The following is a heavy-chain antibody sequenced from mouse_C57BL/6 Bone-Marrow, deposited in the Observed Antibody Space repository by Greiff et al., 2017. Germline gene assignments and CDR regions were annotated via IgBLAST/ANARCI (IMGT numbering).Heavy chain of an antibody. Sequence: QVQLQQSGPGLVQPSQSLSITCTVSGFSLTSYGVHWVRQSPGKGLEWLGVIWSGGSTDYNAAFISRLSISKDNTKRQVFFKMNRLQADDTAIYDCARRGGRLWLRDYYAMDDWGPGTSVTVSS. D-gene: IGHD2-2*01. CDR1: GFSLTSYG. V-gene: IGHV2-2*01. J-gene: IGHJ4*01. CDR2: IWSGGST. CDR3: ARRGGRLWLRDYYAMDD.